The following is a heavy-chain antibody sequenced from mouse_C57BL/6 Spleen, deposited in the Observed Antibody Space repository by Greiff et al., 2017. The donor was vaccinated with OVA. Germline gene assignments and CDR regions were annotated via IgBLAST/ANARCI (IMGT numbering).Heavy chain of an antibody. CDR1: GFTFSDYG. J-gene: IGHJ2*01. Sequence: EVKLVESGGGLVKPGGSLKLSCAASGFTFSDYGMHWVRQAPEKGLEWVAYISSGSSTIYYADTVKGRFTISRDNAKNTLFLQMTSLRSEDTAMYYCARDYSNYEGFFDYWGQGTTLTVSS. D-gene: IGHD2-5*01. CDR2: ISSGSSTI. V-gene: IGHV5-17*01. CDR3: ARDYSNYEGFFDY.